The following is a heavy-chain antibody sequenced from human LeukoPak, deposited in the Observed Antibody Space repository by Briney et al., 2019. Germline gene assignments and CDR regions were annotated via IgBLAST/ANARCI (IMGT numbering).Heavy chain of an antibody. V-gene: IGHV3-23*01. Sequence: GGSLSLSCAPSGFTFSSYAMSWVRQAPGKGLEWVSSISYSGGSTYYADSVKGRFTISRDNSKNTLYLQMNSLRAEDTALYYGARALYYGSSGYYSYYGMDVWGQGTTVTVSS. CDR3: ARALYYGSSGYYSYYGMDV. D-gene: IGHD3-22*01. CDR2: ISYSGGST. CDR1: GFTFSSYA. J-gene: IGHJ6*02.